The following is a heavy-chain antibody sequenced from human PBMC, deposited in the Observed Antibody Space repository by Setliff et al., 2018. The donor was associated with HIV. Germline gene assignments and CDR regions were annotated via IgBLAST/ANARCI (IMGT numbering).Heavy chain of an antibody. CDR3: ARDNSGYELALDY. V-gene: IGHV4-39*07. Sequence: SETLSLTCTVSGGSISSSSYYWGWVRQPPGKGLEWIGSMYYSGSTYYTPSLKSRITISLDTSKNQFSLRMRSVTAADTAVYYCARDNSGYELALDYWGQGTLVTVSS. CDR2: MYYSGST. CDR1: GGSISSSSYY. D-gene: IGHD5-12*01. J-gene: IGHJ4*02.